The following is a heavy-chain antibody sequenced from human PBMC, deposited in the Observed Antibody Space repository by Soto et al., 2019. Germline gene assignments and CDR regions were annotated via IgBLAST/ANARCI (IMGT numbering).Heavy chain of an antibody. D-gene: IGHD2-8*01. CDR2: IIPIFGTA. Sequence: SVKVSCKASGGTFSSYAISWVRQAPGQGLEWMGGIIPIFGTANYAQKFQGRVTITADESTSTAYMELSSLRSEDTAVYYCARDHCTNGVCSPYNWFDPWGQGTLVTVPQ. CDR3: ARDHCTNGVCSPYNWFDP. V-gene: IGHV1-69*13. J-gene: IGHJ5*02. CDR1: GGTFSSYA.